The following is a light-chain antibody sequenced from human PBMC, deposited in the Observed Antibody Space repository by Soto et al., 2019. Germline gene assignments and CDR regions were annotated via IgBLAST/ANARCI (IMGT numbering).Light chain of an antibody. CDR1: QSVLYSSDNNNY. CDR3: QQYYTTPLT. V-gene: IGKV4-1*01. CDR2: WAS. Sequence: DIVMTQSPDSLAVSLGERATINCKSSQSVLYSSDNNNYFAWYQQKPRQPPKLLIYWASTRESGVPDRFSGSGSGTDFTLTISSLQAEDVAVYYCQQYYTTPLTFGGGTRVEIK. J-gene: IGKJ4*01.